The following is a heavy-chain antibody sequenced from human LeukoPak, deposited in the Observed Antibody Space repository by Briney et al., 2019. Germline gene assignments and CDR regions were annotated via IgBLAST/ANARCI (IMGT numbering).Heavy chain of an antibody. V-gene: IGHV1-46*01. CDR2: INPSGGST. CDR1: GYTFTNYY. Sequence: ASVKVSCKASGYTFTNYYMHWVRQAPGQGLEWMGIINPSGGSTSYAQKFQGRVTMTRDTSTSTVYMELSSLRSEDTAVYYCAREGSRYDSSGYSDYWGQGTLVTVSS. J-gene: IGHJ4*02. D-gene: IGHD3-22*01. CDR3: AREGSRYDSSGYSDY.